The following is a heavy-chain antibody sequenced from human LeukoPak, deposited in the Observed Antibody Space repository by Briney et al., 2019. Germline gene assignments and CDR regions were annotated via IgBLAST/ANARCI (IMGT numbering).Heavy chain of an antibody. Sequence: GGSLRLSCAASGFTFSYYAMHWVRQAPGKGLEWVAVITYDGSNKYYVDSVKGRFAISRDNAKNTLYLQMNSLSAEDTAVYYCAKESDGFDIRGQGTMVTVSS. CDR3: AKESDGFDI. CDR1: GFTFSYYA. J-gene: IGHJ3*02. V-gene: IGHV3-30*18. CDR2: ITYDGSNK.